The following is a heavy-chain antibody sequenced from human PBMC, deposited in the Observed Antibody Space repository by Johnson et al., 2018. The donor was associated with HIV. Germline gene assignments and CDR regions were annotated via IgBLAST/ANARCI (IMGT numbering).Heavy chain of an antibody. D-gene: IGHD3-10*02. CDR1: GLSVSNFG. CDR2: ISGSGGST. J-gene: IGHJ3*02. V-gene: IGHV3-23*04. CDR3: AKDLTYVISALYI. Sequence: VQLVESGGGVVQPGKSVTLSCVGSGLSVSNFGIHWVRQAPGKGLEWVSAISGSGGSTYYADSVKGRVTISRDNSKNPLYLQMNSLPAEYTALYYCAKDLTYVISALYIWGQGTVVTVSS.